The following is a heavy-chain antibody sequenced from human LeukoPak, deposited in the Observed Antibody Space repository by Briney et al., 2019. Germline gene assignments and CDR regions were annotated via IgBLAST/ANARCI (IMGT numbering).Heavy chain of an antibody. CDR2: IKSKTDGGTT. Sequence: PGGSLRLSCAASGFTFSNAWMSWVRQAPGKGLEWVGRIKSKTDGGTTDYAAPVKGRFTISRDDSINTLYLQMSSLKTEDTAVYYCTTASYYYGSGPIDYWGQGTLVTVSS. CDR3: TTASYYYGSGPIDY. CDR1: GFTFSNAW. D-gene: IGHD3-10*01. J-gene: IGHJ4*02. V-gene: IGHV3-15*01.